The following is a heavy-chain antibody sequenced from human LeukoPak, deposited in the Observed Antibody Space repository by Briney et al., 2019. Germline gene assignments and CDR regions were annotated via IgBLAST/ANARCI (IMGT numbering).Heavy chain of an antibody. CDR1: GGSISSYY. V-gene: IGHV4-59*01. CDR3: ASDVRGLVPYYFDF. Sequence: SETLSLTCAVSGGSISSYYWNWIRQPPGKGLEWIGYIYCSGSTNYNPSLKSRVTISIDTSKNQLSLPLTSVTAADTAVYYCASDVRGLVPYYFDFWGQGALVTVSS. CDR2: IYCSGST. J-gene: IGHJ4*02. D-gene: IGHD3-10*02.